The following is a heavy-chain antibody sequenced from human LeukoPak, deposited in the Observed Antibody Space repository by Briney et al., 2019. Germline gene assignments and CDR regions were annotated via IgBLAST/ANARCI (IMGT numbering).Heavy chain of an antibody. V-gene: IGHV3-74*01. Sequence: PGGSLRLSCAASGFTFSDYWMHWVRQAPGKGLVWVSCINTDGSRTSYADAVKGRFTISRDNAKNSLYLQMNSLRAEDTAVYYCARWRDYYDSSGYLDAFDIWGQGTMVTVSS. CDR3: ARWRDYYDSSGYLDAFDI. J-gene: IGHJ3*02. CDR1: GFTFSDYW. CDR2: INTDGSRT. D-gene: IGHD3-22*01.